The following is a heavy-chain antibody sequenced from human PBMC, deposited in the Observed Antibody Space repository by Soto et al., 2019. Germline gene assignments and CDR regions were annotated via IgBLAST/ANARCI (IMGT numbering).Heavy chain of an antibody. V-gene: IGHV3-23*01. D-gene: IGHD3-22*01. CDR1: GFTFSSYA. CDR3: AKGEVVPIERTYYFDY. Sequence: LRLSCAASGFTFSSYAMSWVRQAPGKGLEWVSAISGSGGSTYYADSVKGRFTISRDNSKNTLYLQMNSLRAEDTAVYYCAKGEVVPIERTYYFDYWGQGTVVTVSS. CDR2: ISGSGGST. J-gene: IGHJ4*02.